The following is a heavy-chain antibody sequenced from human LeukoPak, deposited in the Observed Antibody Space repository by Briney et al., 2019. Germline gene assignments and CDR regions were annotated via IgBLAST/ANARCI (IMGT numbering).Heavy chain of an antibody. J-gene: IGHJ4*02. D-gene: IGHD3-3*01. CDR3: ARGAPTTYYDFWSGYYSLMDY. CDR1: GFTFSSYW. V-gene: IGHV3-74*01. CDR2: INSDGSST. Sequence: PGGSLRLSCAASGFTFSSYWMHWVRQAPGKGLVWVSRINSDGSSTSYADSVKGRFTISRDNAKNTLYLQMNSLRAEDTAVYYCARGAPTTYYDFWSGYYSLMDYWGQGTLVTVSS.